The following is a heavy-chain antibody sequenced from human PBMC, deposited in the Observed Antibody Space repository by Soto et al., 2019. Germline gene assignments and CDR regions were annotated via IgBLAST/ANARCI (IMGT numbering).Heavy chain of an antibody. Sequence: SETLCLTWSVAGGSSSSYGWSWIRQPPGKGLEWIGYIYYSGSTNYNPSLKSRVTISVDTSKNQFSLKLSSVTAADTAVYYCARPHGGSSGWDNWFDPWGQGTLVTVSS. D-gene: IGHD6-25*01. V-gene: IGHV4-59*01. CDR1: GGSSSSYG. CDR2: IYYSGST. CDR3: ARPHGGSSGWDNWFDP. J-gene: IGHJ5*02.